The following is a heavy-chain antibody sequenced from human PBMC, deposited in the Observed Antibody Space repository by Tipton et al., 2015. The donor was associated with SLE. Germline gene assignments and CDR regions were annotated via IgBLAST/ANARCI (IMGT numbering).Heavy chain of an antibody. V-gene: IGHV4-39*07. CDR2: IYYSGST. CDR3: GVSGWYSSWFDP. J-gene: IGHJ5*02. Sequence: TLSLTCTVSGGSISSSGYYWGWIRQPPGKGLEWIGSIYYSGSTYYNPSLKSRVTISVDTSKNQFSLKLSSVTAADTAVYYCGVSGWYSSWFDPWGQGTLVTVSS. CDR1: GGSISSSGYY. D-gene: IGHD6-19*01.